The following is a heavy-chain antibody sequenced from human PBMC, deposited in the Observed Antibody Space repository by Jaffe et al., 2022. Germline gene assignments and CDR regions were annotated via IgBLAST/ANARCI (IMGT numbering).Heavy chain of an antibody. CDR2: IYTSGST. CDR3: ARSTIEYYYGSGSYNYYYYMDV. D-gene: IGHD3-10*01. V-gene: IGHV4-61*02. CDR1: GGSISSGSYY. Sequence: QVQLQESGPGLVKPSQTLSLTCTVSGGSISSGSYYWSWIRQPAGKGLEWIGRIYTSGSTNYNPSLKSRVTISVDTSKNQFSLKLSSVTAADTAVYYCARSTIEYYYGSGSYNYYYYMDVWGKGTTVTVSS. J-gene: IGHJ6*03.